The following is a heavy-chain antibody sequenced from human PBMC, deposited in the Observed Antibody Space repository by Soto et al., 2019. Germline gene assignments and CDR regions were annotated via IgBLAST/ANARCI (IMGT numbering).Heavy chain of an antibody. CDR3: ARDRGYYYYSSALGY. CDR1: GFTFSSYA. Sequence: QVQLVESGGGVVQPGRSLRLSCAASGFTFSSYAMHWVRQAPGKGLEWVAVISYDGSNKYYADSVKGRFTISRDNSKNTLYLQMNSLRAEDTAVYYCARDRGYYYYSSALGYWGQGTLVTVSS. D-gene: IGHD3-22*01. J-gene: IGHJ4*02. V-gene: IGHV3-30-3*01. CDR2: ISYDGSNK.